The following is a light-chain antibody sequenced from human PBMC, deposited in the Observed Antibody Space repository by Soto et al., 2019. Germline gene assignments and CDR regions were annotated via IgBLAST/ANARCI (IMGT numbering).Light chain of an antibody. J-gene: IGKJ1*01. V-gene: IGKV1-39*01. Sequence: DIQMTQSPSSLSASVGDRVTITCRASQSISNYLNWYQQKPGKAPKVLIYDASSLQGGVTSRFSGSGSGTDFTLTISSLQPEDFATYYCKQSYTTPPWTGGQGTKVEIK. CDR1: QSISNY. CDR2: DAS. CDR3: KQSYTTPPWT.